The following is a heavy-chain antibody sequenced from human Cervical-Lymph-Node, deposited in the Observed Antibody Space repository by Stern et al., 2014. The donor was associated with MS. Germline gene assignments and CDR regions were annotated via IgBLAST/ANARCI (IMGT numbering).Heavy chain of an antibody. J-gene: IGHJ3*02. CDR1: GFTFSNSG. D-gene: IGHD4-17*01. CDR3: AAGDTVAMLGTAIDAFDI. V-gene: IGHV1-58*01. CDR2: IVVGSGKT. Sequence: QLGQSGPEVKKPGSSVKVSCKASGFTFSNSGVQWVRQTRGQRLAWIGWIVVGSGKTNYAQKFQERVTIARDRSTSTAYMELSSLRSEDTAVFYCAAGDTVAMLGTAIDAFDIWGQGTMVTVSS.